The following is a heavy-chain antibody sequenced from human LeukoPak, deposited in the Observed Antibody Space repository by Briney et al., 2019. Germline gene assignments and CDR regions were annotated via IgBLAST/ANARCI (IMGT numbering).Heavy chain of an antibody. CDR2: ISSSSSYI. V-gene: IGHV3-21*01. CDR1: GFTFSSYT. Sequence: GGSLRLSCAASGFTFSSYTMNWVRQAPGKGLEWVSSISSSSSYIYYADSVKGRFTISRDDAKNSLYLQMNSLIAEDTAVYYCARERASSSWTLFGYWGQGTLVTVSS. CDR3: ARERASSSWTLFGY. J-gene: IGHJ4*02. D-gene: IGHD6-13*01.